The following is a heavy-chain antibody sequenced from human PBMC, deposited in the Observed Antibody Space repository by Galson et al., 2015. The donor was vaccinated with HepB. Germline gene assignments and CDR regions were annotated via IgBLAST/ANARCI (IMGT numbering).Heavy chain of an antibody. J-gene: IGHJ3*02. Sequence: SLRLSCAASGFTFSNAWMSWVRQAPGKGLEWVGRIKSKTYGGTADYAAPVKGRFTISRDDSKNTLYLQMNSLKTEDTAVYYCTTSLGEVLNGNYSLKDDAFDIWGPGTMVTVSS. CDR2: IKSKTYGGTA. V-gene: IGHV3-15*01. CDR3: TTSLGEVLNGNYSLKDDAFDI. D-gene: IGHD1-26*01. CDR1: GFTFSNAW.